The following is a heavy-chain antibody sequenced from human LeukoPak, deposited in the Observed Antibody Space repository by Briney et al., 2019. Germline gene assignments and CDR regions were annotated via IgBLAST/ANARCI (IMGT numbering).Heavy chain of an antibody. D-gene: IGHD6-19*01. CDR1: GVTFSSYS. CDR2: ISGGSSYI. CDR3: ASHVEQWTFDS. V-gene: IGHV3-21*01. Sequence: GGALRLSCAASGVTFSSYSMNWVCQAPGKGREWVSSISGGSSYIYYTDSVKGRFTISRDNAKNSLYLQMNSLRAEDTAVYSCASHVEQWTFDSWGQGTLVTVSS. J-gene: IGHJ4*02.